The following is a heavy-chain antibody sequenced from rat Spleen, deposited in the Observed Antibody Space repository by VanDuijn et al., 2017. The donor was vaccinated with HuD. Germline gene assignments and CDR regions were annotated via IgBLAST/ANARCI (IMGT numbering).Heavy chain of an antibody. CDR2: ISTGGGTS. J-gene: IGHJ2*01. Sequence: EVQLVESGGGLVQPGRSLKLSCAASGFTFSNYGMHWIRQAPTKGLEWVASISTGGGTSFYRDSVKGRFTISRDNAKSTLYLQMVSLRSEDTATYYCVRHGYTRYYFDYWGQGVMVTVSS. V-gene: IGHV5-19*01. CDR3: VRHGYTRYYFDY. CDR1: GFTFSNYG. D-gene: IGHD1-9*01.